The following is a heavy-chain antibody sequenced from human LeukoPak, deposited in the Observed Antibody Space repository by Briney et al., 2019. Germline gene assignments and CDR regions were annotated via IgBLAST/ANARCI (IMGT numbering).Heavy chain of an antibody. CDR3: AKRDGDYYYYYGMDV. Sequence: GGSLRLSCAASGFTFSSYAMSWVRQAPGKGLEWVSAISGSGGSTYYADSVKGRFTISRGNSKNTLYLQMNSLRAEDTAVYYCAKRDGDYYYYYGMDVWGQGTMVTVSS. V-gene: IGHV3-23*01. J-gene: IGHJ6*02. D-gene: IGHD4-17*01. CDR2: ISGSGGST. CDR1: GFTFSSYA.